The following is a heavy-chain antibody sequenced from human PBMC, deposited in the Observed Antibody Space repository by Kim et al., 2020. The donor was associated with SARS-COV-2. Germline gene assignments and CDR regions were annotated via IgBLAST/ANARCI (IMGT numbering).Heavy chain of an antibody. Sequence: GGSLRLSCAASGFTFSSYAMSWVRQAPGKGLEWVSAISGSGGSTYYADSVKGRFTISRDNSKNTLYLQMNSLRAEDTAVYYCAKVLHRRLRYFSWSSKQYYFDYWGQGTLVTVSS. CDR3: AKVLHRRLRYFSWSSKQYYFDY. J-gene: IGHJ4*02. CDR1: GFTFSSYA. V-gene: IGHV3-23*01. D-gene: IGHD3-9*01. CDR2: ISGSGGST.